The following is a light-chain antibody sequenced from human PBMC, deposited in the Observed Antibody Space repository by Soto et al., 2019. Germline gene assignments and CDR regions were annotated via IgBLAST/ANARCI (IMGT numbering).Light chain of an antibody. CDR3: QQYNSYS. Sequence: DIQMTQSPSTLSASVGDRVTITCRASQSISSWLAWYQQKPGKAPKLLIYDASSFESGVPSRFSGSGSGTEFTLTISSLQPDDSATYYCQQYNSYSFGQGTKVDIK. J-gene: IGKJ2*01. CDR1: QSISSW. V-gene: IGKV1-5*01. CDR2: DAS.